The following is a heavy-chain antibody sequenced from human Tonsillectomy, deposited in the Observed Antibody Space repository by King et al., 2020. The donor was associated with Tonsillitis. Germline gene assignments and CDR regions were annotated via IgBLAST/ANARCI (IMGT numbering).Heavy chain of an antibody. CDR2: ISGSGGST. V-gene: IGHV3-23*04. CDR3: AKDSMRCGGDCYSIVISH. CDR1: GFTFSSYA. J-gene: IGHJ4*02. D-gene: IGHD2-21*02. Sequence: VQLVESGGGLVQPGGSLRISCAASGFTFSSYAMSWVRQAPGKGLEWVSAISGSGGSTYYADSVKGRFTISRDNSKNTLYLQMNSLRAEDTAVYYCAKDSMRCGGDCYSIVISHWGQGTLVTVSS.